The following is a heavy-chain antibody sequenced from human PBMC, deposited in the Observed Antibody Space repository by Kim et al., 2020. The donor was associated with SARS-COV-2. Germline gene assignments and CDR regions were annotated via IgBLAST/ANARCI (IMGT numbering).Heavy chain of an antibody. D-gene: IGHD3-10*01. V-gene: IGHV3-15*01. J-gene: IGHJ6*02. CDR3: TTGNGFGEEYSPYGMDV. CDR2: IKSKTDGGTT. Sequence: GGSLRLSCAASGFTLSNAWMSWVRQAPGKGLEWVGRIKSKTDGGTTDYAAPVKGRFTISRDDSKNTLYLQMNSLKTEDTAVYYCTTGNGFGEEYSPYGMDVWGQGTTVTVSS. CDR1: GFTLSNAW.